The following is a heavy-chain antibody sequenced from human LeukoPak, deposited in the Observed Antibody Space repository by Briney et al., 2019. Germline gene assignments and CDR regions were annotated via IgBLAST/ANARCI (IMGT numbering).Heavy chain of an antibody. Sequence: PGGSLRLSCAASGFTFSVYAMNWVRQAPGKGLESVSLISDRGGGTYYADSVKGRFTISRDNSKNTLYLQMNSLRAEDTAVYYGAEGGSRFDPWGQGTLVTVSP. CDR1: GFTFSVYA. V-gene: IGHV3-23*01. CDR2: ISDRGGGT. J-gene: IGHJ5*02. CDR3: AEGGSRFDP. D-gene: IGHD3-10*01.